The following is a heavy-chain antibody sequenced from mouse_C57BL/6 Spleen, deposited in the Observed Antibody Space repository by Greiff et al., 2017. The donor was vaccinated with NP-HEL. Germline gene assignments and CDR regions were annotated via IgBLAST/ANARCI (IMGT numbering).Heavy chain of an antibody. CDR1: GFTFTDYY. V-gene: IGHV7-3*01. CDR3: ARYTPYYFDY. J-gene: IGHJ2*01. Sequence: EVMLVESGGGLVQPGGSLSLSCAASGFTFTDYYMSWVRQPPGQALEWLGFIRNKANGYTTEYSASVKGRFTISRDNSQSILYLQMNALRAEDSATYYCARYTPYYFDYWGQGTTLTVSS. CDR2: IRNKANGYTT.